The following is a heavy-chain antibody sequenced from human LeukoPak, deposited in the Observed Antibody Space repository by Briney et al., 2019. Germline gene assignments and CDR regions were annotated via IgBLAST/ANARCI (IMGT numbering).Heavy chain of an antibody. Sequence: SVKVSCKASGGTFSSYAISWVRQAPGQGLEWMGGIIPIFGTANYAQKFQGRVTITADESTSTAYMELRSLRSDDTAVYYCARGGDGDYGAYWGQGTLVTVSS. J-gene: IGHJ4*02. D-gene: IGHD4-17*01. CDR1: GGTFSSYA. CDR3: ARGGDGDYGAY. CDR2: IIPIFGTA. V-gene: IGHV1-69*13.